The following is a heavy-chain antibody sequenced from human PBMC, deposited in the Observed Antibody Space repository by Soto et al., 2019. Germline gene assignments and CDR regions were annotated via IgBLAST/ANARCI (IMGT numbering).Heavy chain of an antibody. Sequence: GGSLRLSCAASGFTFSSYSMSWVRQAPGTGLEWVANINKNGGEKYYVDSVKGRFTISRDNAKNSLYLQKNSLRAEDTAVYYCARPWYTAMVSTWNYWGQGTRVTVSS. CDR2: INKNGGEK. V-gene: IGHV3-7*03. CDR3: ARPWYTAMVSTWNY. J-gene: IGHJ4*02. CDR1: GFTFSSYS. D-gene: IGHD5-18*01.